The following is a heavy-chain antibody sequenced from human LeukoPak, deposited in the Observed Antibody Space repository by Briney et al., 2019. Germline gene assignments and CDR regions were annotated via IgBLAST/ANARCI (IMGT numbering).Heavy chain of an antibody. D-gene: IGHD2-21*01. Sequence: GGSLRLSCAASGFTFSAYHINWVRQAPGKGLEWISYISTTGTTIHYADSVKGRFATSRDNAKSSLYLQMNSLRDEDTAVYYCARVWQDYSGVDYWGQETLVTVSS. J-gene: IGHJ4*02. CDR1: GFTFSAYH. V-gene: IGHV3-48*02. CDR2: ISTTGTTI. CDR3: ARVWQDYSGVDY.